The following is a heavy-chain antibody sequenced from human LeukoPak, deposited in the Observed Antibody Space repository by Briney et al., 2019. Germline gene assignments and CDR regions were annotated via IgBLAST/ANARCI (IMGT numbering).Heavy chain of an antibody. CDR1: GFTFSSYS. J-gene: IGHJ3*02. CDR2: ISSSSSYI. V-gene: IGHV3-21*01. D-gene: IGHD3-3*01. Sequence: GRSLRLSCAASGFTFSSYSMNWVRQAPGKGLEWVSSISSSSSYIYYADSVKGRFTISRDNAKNSLYLQMNSLRAEDTAVYYCAREFFTRARDAFDIWGQGTMVTVSS. CDR3: AREFFTRARDAFDI.